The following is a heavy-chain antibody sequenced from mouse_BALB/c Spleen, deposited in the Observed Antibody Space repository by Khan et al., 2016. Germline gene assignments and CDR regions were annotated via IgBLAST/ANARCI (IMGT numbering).Heavy chain of an antibody. Sequence: QIQLVQSGPELKKPGETVKISCKASGYTFTNYGMNWEKQAPGKGLKWMGWINTYTGEPTYADDFKGRFAFSLETSASTAYLQINNLKNEDMATYFCARWHYRYDVGAYWGQGTLVTVSA. V-gene: IGHV9-1*02. CDR1: GYTFTNYG. CDR3: ARWHYRYDVGAY. D-gene: IGHD2-14*01. J-gene: IGHJ3*01. CDR2: INTYTGEP.